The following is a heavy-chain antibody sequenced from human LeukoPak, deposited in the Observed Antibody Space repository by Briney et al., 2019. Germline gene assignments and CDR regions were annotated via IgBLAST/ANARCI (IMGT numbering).Heavy chain of an antibody. J-gene: IGHJ4*02. Sequence: PSETLSLXCTVSGGSISSYYWSWIRQPPGKGLEWIGYIYYSGSTNYNPSLKSRVTISVDTSKNQFSLKLSSVTAADTAVYYCATQSPTGYYDSSGEFDYWGQGTLVTVSS. D-gene: IGHD3-22*01. V-gene: IGHV4-59*01. CDR2: IYYSGST. CDR1: GGSISSYY. CDR3: ATQSPTGYYDSSGEFDY.